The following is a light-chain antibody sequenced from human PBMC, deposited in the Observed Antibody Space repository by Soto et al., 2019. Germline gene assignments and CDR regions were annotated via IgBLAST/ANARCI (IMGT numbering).Light chain of an antibody. J-gene: IGKJ3*01. CDR1: QAISSY. CDR3: QQLKSYPRT. CDR2: AAS. Sequence: IQLTQSPSSLSASVGDRVTITCRASQAISSYLAWCQQKPGKAPHLLIYAASTLYRGVPSRFSGSGSGTDFTLTISSLQPEDFATYYCQQLKSYPRTFGPGTKVEIK. V-gene: IGKV1-9*01.